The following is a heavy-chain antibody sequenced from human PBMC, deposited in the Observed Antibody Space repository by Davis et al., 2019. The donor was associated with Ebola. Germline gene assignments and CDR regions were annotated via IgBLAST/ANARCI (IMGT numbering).Heavy chain of an antibody. Sequence: AASVKVSCKASGGSFNNYEITWVRQAPGQGLEWMGGIIPMRGSPNYAQKFQGRVTMTRNTSISTAYMELSSLRSEDTAVYYCARMFGELLYYGMDVWGKGTTVTVSS. CDR3: ARMFGELLYYGMDV. J-gene: IGHJ6*04. CDR2: IIPMRGSP. V-gene: IGHV1-69*10. D-gene: IGHD3-10*02. CDR1: GGSFNNYE.